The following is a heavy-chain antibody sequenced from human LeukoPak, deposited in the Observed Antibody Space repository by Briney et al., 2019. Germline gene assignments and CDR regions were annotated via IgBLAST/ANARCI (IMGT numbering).Heavy chain of an antibody. J-gene: IGHJ6*02. V-gene: IGHV3-13*01. CDR2: IGTRGDT. CDR3: VRAPPYSSASWGYYGMDV. Sequence: GGSLRLSCAASGLTLSRYDMHWVRQATGEGLEWVSAIGTRGDTFYAGSVKGRFTMSRENAKNSLYLQMNSLSAGDTAVYYCVRAPPYSSASWGYYGMDVWGQGTTVTVSS. D-gene: IGHD6-19*01. CDR1: GLTLSRYD.